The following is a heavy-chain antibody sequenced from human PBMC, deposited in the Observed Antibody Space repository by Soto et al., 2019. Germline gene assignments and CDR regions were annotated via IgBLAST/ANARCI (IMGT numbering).Heavy chain of an antibody. V-gene: IGHV4-34*01. Sequence: QVQLQQWGAGLLKPSETLSLTCAVFGGSVNSGNYYWSWIRQPPGKGPERIVEMSHSGGTHFNPSLKRRVTISVDTSKNLCSLKMSSVTASDTALYYCARVERGTATTVVDAFDIWGPGTMVTVSS. CDR3: ARVERGTATTVVDAFDI. J-gene: IGHJ3*02. CDR2: MSHSGGT. CDR1: GGSVNSGNYY. D-gene: IGHD1-1*01.